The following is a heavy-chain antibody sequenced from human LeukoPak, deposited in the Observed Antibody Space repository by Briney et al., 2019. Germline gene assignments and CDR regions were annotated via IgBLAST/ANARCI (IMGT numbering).Heavy chain of an antibody. CDR1: GYTFTNYE. V-gene: IGHV1-8*01. Sequence: PGASVKVSCRASGYTFTNYEISWVRQATGQGLEWMGWMNPNSGNAGYAQKFHGRVTMTRNTSISTAYMELSSLRSEDTAVYYCAIYRFGLLLDYYGMDVWGQGTTVTVSS. CDR2: MNPNSGNA. CDR3: AIYRFGLLLDYYGMDV. J-gene: IGHJ6*02. D-gene: IGHD3-22*01.